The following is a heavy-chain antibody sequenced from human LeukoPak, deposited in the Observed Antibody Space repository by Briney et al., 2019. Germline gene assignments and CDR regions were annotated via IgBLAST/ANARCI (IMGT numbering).Heavy chain of an antibody. Sequence: SETLSLTCTVSGGSVSSYYWSWIRQPPGKGLEWIGYICYSGSTNYNPSLKSRVTISVDTSKNQFSLKLSSVTAADTAVYYCARHSTASGYLNYFDYWGQGTLVTVSS. CDR3: ARHSTASGYLNYFDY. CDR2: ICYSGST. CDR1: GGSVSSYY. V-gene: IGHV4-59*08. J-gene: IGHJ4*02. D-gene: IGHD1-1*01.